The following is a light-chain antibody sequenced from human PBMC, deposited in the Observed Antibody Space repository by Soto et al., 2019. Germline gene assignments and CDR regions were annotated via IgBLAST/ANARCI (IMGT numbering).Light chain of an antibody. Sequence: DIQMTQSPSSVSASVGDRVIITCRASQGVSTWLAWYQQIPGKAPNLLIYTASSLQSGVPSRFSGSGSGTDFTLTINGLQPEDFATYYCQQAASFPITFGQGTRLEIK. CDR2: TAS. J-gene: IGKJ5*01. V-gene: IGKV1-12*01. CDR1: QGVSTW. CDR3: QQAASFPIT.